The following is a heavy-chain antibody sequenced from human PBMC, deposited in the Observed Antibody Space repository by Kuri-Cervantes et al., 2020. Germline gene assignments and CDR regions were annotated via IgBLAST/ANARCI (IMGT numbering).Heavy chain of an antibody. CDR3: ARDKTTVTTGYYYYYMDV. CDR2: ISSTSSNI. V-gene: IGHV3-21*03. Sequence: GESLKISCAASGFTFSSYSMNRVRQAPGKGLEWVSSISSTSSNIYYADSVKGRFTISRDNAKNSPYLQMNNLRAEDTAVYYCARDKTTVTTGYYYYYMDVWGKGTTVTVSS. CDR1: GFTFSSYS. D-gene: IGHD4-17*01. J-gene: IGHJ6*03.